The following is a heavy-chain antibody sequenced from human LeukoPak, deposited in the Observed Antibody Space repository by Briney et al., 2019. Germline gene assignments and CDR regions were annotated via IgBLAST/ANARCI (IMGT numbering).Heavy chain of an antibody. CDR1: GGSISSSSYY. D-gene: IGHD4-17*01. CDR2: IYYSGST. CDR3: ARLRDSMTTDFDY. V-gene: IGHV4-39*07. Sequence: NPSETRSLTCTVSGGSISSSSYYWGWIRQPPGKGLEWIGSIYYSGSTYYNPSLKSRVTISVDRSKNQFSLKLSSVTAADTAVYYCARLRDSMTTDFDYWGQGVLVTVSS. J-gene: IGHJ4*02.